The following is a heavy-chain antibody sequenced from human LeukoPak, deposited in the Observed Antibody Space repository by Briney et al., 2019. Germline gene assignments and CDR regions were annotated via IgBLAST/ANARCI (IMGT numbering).Heavy chain of an antibody. J-gene: IGHJ5*02. D-gene: IGHD6-13*01. CDR3: AREYSSSWYTGNWFDP. CDR2: IYYSGST. Sequence: KPSETLSLTCTVSGGSISSYYWSWIRQPPGKGLEWIGYIYYSGSTNYNPSLKSRVTISVDTSKNQFSLKLSSVTAADTAVYYCAREYSSSWYTGNWFDPWGQGTLVTVSS. CDR1: GGSISSYY. V-gene: IGHV4-59*01.